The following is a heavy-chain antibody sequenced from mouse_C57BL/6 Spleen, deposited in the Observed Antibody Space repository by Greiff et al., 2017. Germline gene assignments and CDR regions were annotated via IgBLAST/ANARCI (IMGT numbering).Heavy chain of an antibody. Sequence: EVQLVESGPGLVKPSPSLSLTCSVTGYSITSGYYWNWIRQFPGNKLEWMGYISYDGSNNYNPSLKNRISITRDTSKNQFFLKLNSVTTEDTATYYCARGDLLLDYWGQGTTLTVSS. CDR2: ISYDGSN. J-gene: IGHJ2*01. D-gene: IGHD2-1*01. V-gene: IGHV3-6*01. CDR1: GYSITSGYY. CDR3: ARGDLLLDY.